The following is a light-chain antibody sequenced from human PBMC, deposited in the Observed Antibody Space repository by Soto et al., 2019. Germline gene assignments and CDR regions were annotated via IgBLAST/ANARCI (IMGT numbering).Light chain of an antibody. CDR2: AAS. V-gene: IGKV1-39*01. J-gene: IGKJ2*01. Sequence: DIQMTQSPSSLSASVGDRVSITCRANQTIRNFLQWYQQKPGKVPKFLIYAASSLVDGVPSRFSGSGSGADFTLTISSLQPEDFATYYCQQSYSIPYTFGQGTKLDTK. CDR3: QQSYSIPYT. CDR1: QTIRNF.